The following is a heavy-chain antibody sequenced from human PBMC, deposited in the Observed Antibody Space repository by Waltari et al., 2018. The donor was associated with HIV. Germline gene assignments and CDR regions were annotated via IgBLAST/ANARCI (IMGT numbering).Heavy chain of an antibody. CDR1: GGSVSSNNW. J-gene: IGHJ2*01. CDR2: VQHNGKP. CDR3: ARLNRLEGGQWAKEYFDL. V-gene: IGHV4-4*02. D-gene: IGHD6-19*01. Sequence: QVQLQESSPGLVKPSGSLSLTCDVSGGSVSSNNWWTWVRQSPGNGRGWIGEVQHNGKPTYNPSLKSRVSMSVDKSKNEFSLKVTSVTAADTAVYYCARLNRLEGGQWAKEYFDLWGRGTLVAVSS.